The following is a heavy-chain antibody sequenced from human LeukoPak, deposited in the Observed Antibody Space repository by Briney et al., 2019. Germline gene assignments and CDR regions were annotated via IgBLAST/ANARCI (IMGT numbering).Heavy chain of an antibody. D-gene: IGHD1/OR15-1a*01. CDR2: LNGDGSYT. CDR3: ARGPAENNGDVAN. CDR1: GFTFSSYW. J-gene: IGHJ4*02. Sequence: PGGSLRLSCAASGFTFSSYWMHWVRQAPGNGLFWVSRLNGDGSYTSYADSVKGRFVISRDNAKNTLYLQMNSLRAEDTAVYYCARGPAENNGDVANWGQGTLVTVSS. V-gene: IGHV3-74*01.